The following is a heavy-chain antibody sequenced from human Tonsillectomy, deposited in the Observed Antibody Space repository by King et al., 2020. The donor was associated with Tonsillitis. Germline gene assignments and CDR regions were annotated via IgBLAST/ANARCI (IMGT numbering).Heavy chain of an antibody. D-gene: IGHD5-12*01. J-gene: IGHJ6*03. CDR3: AKDGYSGYVPNYYYYYLDV. V-gene: IGHV3-43*02. Sequence: VQLVESGGGVVQPGGSLRLSCAASGFTFDDYAMHWVRQAPGKGLEWVSLISGDGGSTYYADSVKGRFTISRDNSKNSLYLQMNSLRTEDTALYYCAKDGYSGYVPNYYYYYLDVWGKGTTVTVSS. CDR1: GFTFDDYA. CDR2: ISGDGGST.